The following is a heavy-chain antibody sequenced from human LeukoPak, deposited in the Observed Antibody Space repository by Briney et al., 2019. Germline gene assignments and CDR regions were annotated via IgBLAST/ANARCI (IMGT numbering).Heavy chain of an antibody. CDR2: IYYSGST. J-gene: IGHJ4*02. V-gene: IGHV4-59*08. Sequence: PSETLSLTCTVSGGSISSYYWSWIRQPPGKGLEWIGYIYYSGSTNYNPSLTSRVTISVDTSKNQFSLKLSSVTAADTAVYYCARQRSYYGSGSSPALDYWGQGTLVTVSS. CDR3: ARQRSYYGSGSSPALDY. D-gene: IGHD3-10*01. CDR1: GGSISSYY.